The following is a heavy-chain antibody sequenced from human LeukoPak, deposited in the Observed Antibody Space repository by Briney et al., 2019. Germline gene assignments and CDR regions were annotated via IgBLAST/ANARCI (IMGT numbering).Heavy chain of an antibody. J-gene: IGHJ4*02. CDR1: GFTFSSYS. CDR3: ARDYRGGVYGGNSPRDFDY. Sequence: GGSLRLSRAASGFTFSSYSMNWVRQAPGKGLEWVSSISSSGSYIYYADSVKGRFTISRDNAKNSLYLQMNSLRAEDTAVYYCARDYRGGVYGGNSPRDFDYWGQGTLVTVSS. CDR2: ISSSGSYI. D-gene: IGHD4-23*01. V-gene: IGHV3-21*01.